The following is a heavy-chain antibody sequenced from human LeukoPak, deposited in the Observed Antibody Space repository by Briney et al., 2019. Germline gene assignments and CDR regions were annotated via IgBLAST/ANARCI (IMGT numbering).Heavy chain of an antibody. D-gene: IGHD2-15*01. CDR3: ARGDYSQYDY. J-gene: IGHJ4*02. CDR2: INRAGIES. Sequence: GGSLRLSCAASGFTFTDYWMTWVRQVPGKGLEWVANINRAGIESYYVDSVKGRFTISRDNAENSLYLQMDSLRAEDTAVYYCARGDYSQYDYWGQGTLVTVSS. V-gene: IGHV3-7*04. CDR1: GFTFTDYW.